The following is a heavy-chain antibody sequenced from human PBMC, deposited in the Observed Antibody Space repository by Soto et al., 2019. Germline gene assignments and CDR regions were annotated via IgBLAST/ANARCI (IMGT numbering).Heavy chain of an antibody. CDR3: ARGGRGYSYGSYYYYYYYMDV. Sequence: GGSLRLSCAASGFTFSSYDMHWVRQATGKGLEWVSAIGTAGDTYYPGSVKGRFTISRENAKNSLFLQMNSLGAGDTAVYYCARGGRGYSYGSYYYYYYYMDVWGKGTTVTVSS. D-gene: IGHD5-18*01. CDR1: GFTFSSYD. CDR2: IGTAGDT. J-gene: IGHJ6*03. V-gene: IGHV3-13*01.